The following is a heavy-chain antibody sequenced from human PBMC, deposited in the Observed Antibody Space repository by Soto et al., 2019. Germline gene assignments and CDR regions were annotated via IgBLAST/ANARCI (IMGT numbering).Heavy chain of an antibody. Sequence: QVQLVQSGAEVKKPGSSVKVSCKASGGTFSSYTISWVRQAPGQGLEWMGRIIPILGIANYAQKFQGRVTITADKSTSTAYMELSSLRSEDTAVYYCARAPGLAAAGTDFDYWGQGTLVTVSS. CDR2: IIPILGIA. J-gene: IGHJ4*02. CDR3: ARAPGLAAAGTDFDY. D-gene: IGHD6-13*01. V-gene: IGHV1-69*02. CDR1: GGTFSSYT.